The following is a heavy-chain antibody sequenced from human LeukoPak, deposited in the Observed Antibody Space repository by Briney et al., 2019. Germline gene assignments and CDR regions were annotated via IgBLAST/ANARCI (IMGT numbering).Heavy chain of an antibody. CDR3: ARLIYSRGLGY. CDR1: GGSFSGYY. J-gene: IGHJ4*02. D-gene: IGHD3-16*01. CDR2: INHSGST. Sequence: SETLSLTCAVYGGSFSGYYWSWIRQPPGKGLEWIGEINHSGSTNYNPSLKSRVTISVDTSKNQFSLKPSSVTAADTAVYYCARLIYSRGLGYWGQGTLVTVSS. V-gene: IGHV4-34*01.